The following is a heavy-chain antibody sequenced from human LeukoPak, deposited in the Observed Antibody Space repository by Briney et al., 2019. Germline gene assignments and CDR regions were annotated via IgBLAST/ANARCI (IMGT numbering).Heavy chain of an antibody. Sequence: GGSLRLSCAASGFTFSDYSINWVRQAPGKGLEWVSTISGSGGSTYYADSVKGRFTISRDNSKNTVYLQMNSLRAEDTAVYYCARDHRSSSWYEAVAGDAFDIWGRGAMVTVSS. CDR3: ARDHRSSSWYEAVAGDAFDI. J-gene: IGHJ3*02. CDR2: ISGSGGST. D-gene: IGHD6-13*01. CDR1: GFTFSDYS. V-gene: IGHV3-23*01.